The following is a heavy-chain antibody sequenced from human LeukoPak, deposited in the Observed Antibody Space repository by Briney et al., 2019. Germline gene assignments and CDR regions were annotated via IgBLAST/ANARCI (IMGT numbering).Heavy chain of an antibody. D-gene: IGHD1-1*01. CDR1: GGSISSYY. CDR3: ARRTDHNLDY. Sequence: SETLSLTYTVSGGSISSYYWSWIRQPPGKGLEWIGDIYYSGSTNYNPSLKSRVTISVGTSKTQFSLKVSSVTAADTAVYYCARRTDHNLDYWGQGTLVTVSS. V-gene: IGHV4-59*01. CDR2: IYYSGST. J-gene: IGHJ4*02.